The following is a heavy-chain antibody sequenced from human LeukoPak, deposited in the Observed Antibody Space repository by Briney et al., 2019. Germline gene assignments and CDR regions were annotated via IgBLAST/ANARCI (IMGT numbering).Heavy chain of an antibody. CDR1: GFTFSTYT. V-gene: IGHV3-23*01. CDR3: AKDTYYDILTGSLDY. Sequence: PGGSLRLSCAASGFTFSTYTMAWVRQAPGWGMEWVSGIGGDGGGGTYYADSVKGRFAISRDNSKSTLYLQMNSLRVEDTAVYYCAKDTYYDILTGSLDYWGQGTLVTVSS. J-gene: IGHJ4*02. CDR2: IGGDGGGGT. D-gene: IGHD3-9*01.